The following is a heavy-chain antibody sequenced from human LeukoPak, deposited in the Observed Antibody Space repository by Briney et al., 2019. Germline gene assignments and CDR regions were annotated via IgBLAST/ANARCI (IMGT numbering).Heavy chain of an antibody. CDR2: IYYSGST. CDR3: ARQTTVVTPPIY. CDR1: GGSFSSYY. Sequence: SENLSLTCAVYGGSFSSYYWGWIRQPPGKGLEWIGSIYYSGSTYYNPSLKSRVTISVDTSKNQFSLKLSSVTAADTAVYYCARQTTVVTPPIYWGQGTLVTVSS. J-gene: IGHJ4*02. V-gene: IGHV4-39*01. D-gene: IGHD4-23*01.